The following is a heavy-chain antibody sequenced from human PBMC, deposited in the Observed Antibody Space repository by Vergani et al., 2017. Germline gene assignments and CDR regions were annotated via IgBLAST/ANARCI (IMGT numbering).Heavy chain of an antibody. CDR3: TTVHGSGSPGDY. D-gene: IGHD3-10*01. CDR1: GFTFSSYG. CDR2: IWYDGSNK. Sequence: QVQLVESGGGVVQPGRSLRLSCAASGFTFSSYGMHWVRQAPGKGLEWVAVIWYDGSNKYYADSVKGRFTISRDNSKNTLYLQMNSLRAEDTAVYYCTTVHGSGSPGDYWGQGTLVTVSS. V-gene: IGHV3-33*01. J-gene: IGHJ4*02.